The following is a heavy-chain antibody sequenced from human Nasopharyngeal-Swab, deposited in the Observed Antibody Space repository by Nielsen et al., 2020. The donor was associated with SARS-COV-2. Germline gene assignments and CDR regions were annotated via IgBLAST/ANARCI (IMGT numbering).Heavy chain of an antibody. CDR2: ISSSSSYI. D-gene: IGHD5-18*01. Sequence: VRQMPGKGLEWVSSISSSSSYIYYADSVKGRFTISRDNAKNSLYLQMNSLRAEDTAVYYCAKGAYSYGNYYYYYGMDVWGQGTTVTVSS. V-gene: IGHV3-21*01. CDR3: AKGAYSYGNYYYYYGMDV. J-gene: IGHJ6*02.